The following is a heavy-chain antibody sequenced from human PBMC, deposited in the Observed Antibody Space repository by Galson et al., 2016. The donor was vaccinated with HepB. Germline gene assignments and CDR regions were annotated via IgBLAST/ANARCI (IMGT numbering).Heavy chain of an antibody. J-gene: IGHJ3*02. CDR1: GFTVSSNY. CDR2: IYSDGTT. V-gene: IGHV3-66*01. D-gene: IGHD6-13*01. CDR3: ASCSSWYGRCAFEI. Sequence: SLRLSCAASGFTVSSNYVSWVRQAPGKGLEWVSVIYSDGTTKYADSVKGRFIISRDNSKNTLYLQMNSLRAEDTAVYYCASCSSWYGRCAFEIWGQGTMVTVSS.